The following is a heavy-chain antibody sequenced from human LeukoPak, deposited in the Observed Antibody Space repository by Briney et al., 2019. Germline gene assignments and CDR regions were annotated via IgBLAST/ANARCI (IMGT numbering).Heavy chain of an antibody. Sequence: SETLSLTCAVYGGSFSGYYWSWIRQPPGKGLEWIGEINHSGSTNYNPSLKSRVTISVDTSKNQFSLKLSSVTAADTAVYYCARGGDVVVTAISSFDYWGQGTLVTVSS. D-gene: IGHD2-21*02. V-gene: IGHV4-34*01. CDR2: INHSGST. CDR1: GGSFSGYY. CDR3: ARGGDVVVTAISSFDY. J-gene: IGHJ4*02.